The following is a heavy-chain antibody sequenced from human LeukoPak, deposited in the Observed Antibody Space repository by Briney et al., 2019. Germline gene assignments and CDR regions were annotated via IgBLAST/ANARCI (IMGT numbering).Heavy chain of an antibody. V-gene: IGHV4-39*01. CDR2: IYYSGTT. J-gene: IGHJ4*02. Sequence: SETLSLTCTVSGGSISSTIHYWGWIRQPPGKGQEWIGSIYYSGTTYSNPSLKVRVTISVDPSKNQFALNLSSAPAADTALYYSARHASGQPFDYWGQGTLFTVSS. CDR1: GGSISSTIHY. D-gene: IGHD2-2*01. CDR3: ARHASGQPFDY.